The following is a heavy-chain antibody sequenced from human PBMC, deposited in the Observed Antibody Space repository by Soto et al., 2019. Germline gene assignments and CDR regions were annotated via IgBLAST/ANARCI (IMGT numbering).Heavy chain of an antibody. D-gene: IGHD3-3*01. CDR1: GYTFTSYG. Sequence: QVQLVQSGAEVKKPGASVKVSCKASGYTFTSYGISWVRQAPGQGLEWMGWISAYNGNTNYAQKLQGRVTMTTDTSTSTAYMELRSLRSDYTAVYYCARVFGYYDFWSGYQQENAFDIWGQGTMVTVSS. CDR2: ISAYNGNT. V-gene: IGHV1-18*01. CDR3: ARVFGYYDFWSGYQQENAFDI. J-gene: IGHJ3*02.